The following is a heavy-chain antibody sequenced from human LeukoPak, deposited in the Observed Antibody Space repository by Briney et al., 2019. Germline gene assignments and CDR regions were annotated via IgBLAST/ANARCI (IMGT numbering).Heavy chain of an antibody. CDR1: GFAFRTYA. D-gene: IGHD3-10*01. CDR2: MSYDGRNE. J-gene: IGHJ4*02. Sequence: PGRSLRLSCAASGFAFRTYAMHWVRQAPGKGLEWVAIMSYDGRNEYYADSVKGRFTISRDNSKNALFLQMNSLRPEDTANHHCARGYGSGSSYFDYWGQGTLVTVSS. V-gene: IGHV3-30-3*01. CDR3: ARGYGSGSSYFDY.